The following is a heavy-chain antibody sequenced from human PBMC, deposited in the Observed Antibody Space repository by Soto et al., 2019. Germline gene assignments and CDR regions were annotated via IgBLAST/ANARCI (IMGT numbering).Heavy chain of an antibody. D-gene: IGHD1-26*01. Sequence: SVKVSCKASGGTFSSYAISWVRQAPGQGLEWMGGIIPIFGTANYAQKFQGRVTITADESTSTAYMELSSLRSEDTAVYYCARDGRDSGSYGNDAFDIWGQGTMVTVS. V-gene: IGHV1-69*13. J-gene: IGHJ3*02. CDR1: GGTFSSYA. CDR3: ARDGRDSGSYGNDAFDI. CDR2: IIPIFGTA.